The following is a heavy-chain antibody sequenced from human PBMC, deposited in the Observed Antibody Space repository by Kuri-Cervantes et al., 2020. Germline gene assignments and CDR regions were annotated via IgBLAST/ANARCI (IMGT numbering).Heavy chain of an antibody. CDR2: ISYDGSNK. J-gene: IGHJ4*02. D-gene: IGHD6-19*01. V-gene: IGHV3-30*01. Sequence: GESLKISCAASGFTFSSYTMHWVRQAPGKGLEWVALISYDGSNKYYADSVKGRFTISRDNSKNTLYLQMNSLRAEDTAVYYCARDSPEYSSGWYADYFDYWGQGTLVTVSS. CDR1: GFTFSSYT. CDR3: ARDSPEYSSGWYADYFDY.